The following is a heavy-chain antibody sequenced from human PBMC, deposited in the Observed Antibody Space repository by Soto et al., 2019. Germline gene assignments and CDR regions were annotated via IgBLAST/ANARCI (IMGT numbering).Heavy chain of an antibody. J-gene: IGHJ4*02. D-gene: IGHD5-12*01. Sequence: QVQLQESGPGLVKPSETLSLTCTVSGGSISSYYWSWIRQPPGKGLEWIGYIYYSGSTNYNPSLKSRVTISVDTSKNQFSLKLSSVTAADTAVYYCARFALGYGSGYDWAGFDYWGQGTLVTVSS. CDR2: IYYSGST. CDR3: ARFALGYGSGYDWAGFDY. CDR1: GGSISSYY. V-gene: IGHV4-59*01.